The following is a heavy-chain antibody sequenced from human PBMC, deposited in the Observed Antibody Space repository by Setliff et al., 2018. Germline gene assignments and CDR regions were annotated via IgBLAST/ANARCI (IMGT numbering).Heavy chain of an antibody. CDR3: ARGHSGWLRATISMSHYLDY. V-gene: IGHV5-51*01. CDR2: IYPGDSDT. J-gene: IGHJ4*02. Sequence: PGESLKISCKGSGYSFTSYWIGWVRQMPGKGLEWMGIIYPGDSDTRYSPSFQGQVTISADKSISTAYLQWSSLKASDTAVYYCARGHSGWLRATISMSHYLDYWGLGTLVTVSS. D-gene: IGHD6-19*01. CDR1: GYSFTSYW.